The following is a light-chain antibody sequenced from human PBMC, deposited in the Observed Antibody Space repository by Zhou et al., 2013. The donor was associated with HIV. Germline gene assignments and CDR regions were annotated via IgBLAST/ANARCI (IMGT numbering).Light chain of an antibody. CDR3: QQYHDYSPLT. CDR1: QSISSS. J-gene: IGKJ4*01. V-gene: IGKV1-5*03. Sequence: DIQLTQSPSTLSASVGDRVTITCRASQSISSSLAWYQQKPGKAPKLLIYMASSLESGVPSTFSGSGSGTQFTLTISSLQPDDFATYYCQQYHDYSPLTFGGGTKVEI. CDR2: MAS.